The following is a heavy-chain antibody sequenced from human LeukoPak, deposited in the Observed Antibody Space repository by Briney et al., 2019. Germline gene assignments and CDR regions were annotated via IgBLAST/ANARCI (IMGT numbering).Heavy chain of an antibody. D-gene: IGHD6-13*01. J-gene: IGHJ4*02. V-gene: IGHV3-30-3*01. CDR3: ARDKRIAAAGTRFPYY. CDR2: ISYDGSNK. CDR1: GFTFSSYA. Sequence: GGSLRLSCAASGFTFSSYAMHWVRQAPGKGLEWVAVISYDGSNKYYADSVKGRFTISRDNSKNTLYLQMNSLRAEDTAVYYCARDKRIAAAGTRFPYYWGQGTLVTVSS.